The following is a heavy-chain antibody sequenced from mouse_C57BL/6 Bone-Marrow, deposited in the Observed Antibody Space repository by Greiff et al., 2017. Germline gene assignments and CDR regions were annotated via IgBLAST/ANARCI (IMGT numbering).Heavy chain of an antibody. CDR2: INPSTGGT. CDR3: ARSVYDGYHVDY. V-gene: IGHV1-42*01. D-gene: IGHD2-3*01. Sequence: EVQLQQSGPELVKPGASVKISCKASGYSFTGYYMNWVKQSPEKSLEWIGEINPSTGGTTYNQKFKAKATLTVDKSSSTAYMQLKSLTSEDSAVYYCARSVYDGYHVDYWGQGTTLTVSS. J-gene: IGHJ2*01. CDR1: GYSFTGYY.